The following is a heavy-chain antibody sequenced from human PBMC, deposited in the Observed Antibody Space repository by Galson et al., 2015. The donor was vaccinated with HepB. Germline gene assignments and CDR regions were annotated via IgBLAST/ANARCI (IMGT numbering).Heavy chain of an antibody. Sequence: ETLSLTCAVSGGSISSYYWSWIRQTPGKGLEWIGYIYSSGRTTYNPSLESRVTISVDTSKNQFSLRLSSVTAADTAVYYCARDPGGIAEAGIYDYWGQGTLVTVSS. CDR3: ARDPGGIAEAGIYDY. V-gene: IGHV4-59*01. D-gene: IGHD6-13*01. J-gene: IGHJ4*02. CDR2: IYSSGRT. CDR1: GGSISSYY.